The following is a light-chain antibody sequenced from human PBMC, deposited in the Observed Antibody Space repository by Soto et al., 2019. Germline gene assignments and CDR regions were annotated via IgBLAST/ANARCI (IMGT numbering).Light chain of an antibody. CDR2: GVN. V-gene: IGLV2-8*01. Sequence: QSALTQPPSASGSPGQSVTISCTGTSSDVGGDKYVSWYQQHPGKAPKLMMFGVNKRPSGVPDRFSGSKSGNTASLTVSGRQAEDEADYYCSSYAGINNLGVFGTGTKVTVL. J-gene: IGLJ1*01. CDR1: SSDVGGDKY. CDR3: SSYAGINNLGV.